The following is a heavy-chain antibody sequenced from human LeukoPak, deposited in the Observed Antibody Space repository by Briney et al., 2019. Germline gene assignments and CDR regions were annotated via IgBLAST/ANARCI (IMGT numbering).Heavy chain of an antibody. CDR3: ARGPLYDY. D-gene: IGHD5/OR15-5a*01. Sequence: SETLSLTCAVYGGSFSGYHWSWIRQPPGKGLEWIGEINHSGSTNYNTSLKSRVTISVDTSKNQFSLKLSSVTAADTAVYYCARGPLYDYWGQGTLVTVSS. CDR1: GGSFSGYH. J-gene: IGHJ4*02. CDR2: INHSGST. V-gene: IGHV4-34*01.